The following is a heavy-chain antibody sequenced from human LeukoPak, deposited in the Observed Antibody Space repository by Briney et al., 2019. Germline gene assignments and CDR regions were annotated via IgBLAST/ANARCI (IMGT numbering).Heavy chain of an antibody. V-gene: IGHV4-39*07. Sequence: PGGSLRLSCAASGFTFSSYGMSWVRQAPGKGLEWMGSIYYSGSTYYNPSLKSRVTISVDTSKNQFSLKLSSVTAADTAVYYCARAKQWLDYWGQGTLVTVSS. CDR2: IYYSGST. D-gene: IGHD6-19*01. CDR1: GFTFSSYG. J-gene: IGHJ4*02. CDR3: ARAKQWLDY.